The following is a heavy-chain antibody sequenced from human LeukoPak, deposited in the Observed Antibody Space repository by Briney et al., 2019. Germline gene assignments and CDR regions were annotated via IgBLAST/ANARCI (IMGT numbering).Heavy chain of an antibody. J-gene: IGHJ6*04. D-gene: IGHD1-1*01. Sequence: PGGSVRLSCAASGFTFSSYWMSWVRQAPGKGLEWVANIKQDGSEKYYVDSVKGRFTISRDNAKNSLYLQMNSLRAEDTAVYYCARDLDDLLYYYYGMDVWGKGTTVTVSS. CDR1: GFTFSSYW. CDR2: IKQDGSEK. CDR3: ARDLDDLLYYYYGMDV. V-gene: IGHV3-7*03.